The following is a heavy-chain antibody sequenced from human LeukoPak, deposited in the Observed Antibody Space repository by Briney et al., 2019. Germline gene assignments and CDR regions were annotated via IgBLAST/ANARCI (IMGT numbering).Heavy chain of an antibody. D-gene: IGHD3-10*01. CDR3: ANGYGSGVYFYYYYMDV. J-gene: IGHJ6*03. CDR1: GFPFSNYV. CDR2: ISGGGGGT. Sequence: GGSLRLSCVASGFPFSNYVMSWVRQAPGKGLEWVSSISGGGGGTYYADSVKGRFTISRDNSKNTVYLQMSSLRAEDTALYYCANGYGSGVYFYYYYMDVWGKGTTVTVSS. V-gene: IGHV3-23*01.